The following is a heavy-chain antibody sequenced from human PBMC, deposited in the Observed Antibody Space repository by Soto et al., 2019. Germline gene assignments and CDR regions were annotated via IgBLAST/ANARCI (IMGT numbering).Heavy chain of an antibody. J-gene: IGHJ4*02. D-gene: IGHD3-9*01. CDR3: AKDPSTGPPDC. CDR1: GFMLSSYG. CDR2: IHPSGGST. V-gene: IGHV3-23*01. Sequence: LRLSCAAAGFMLSSYGMSWVRQAPGKGLQWVATIHPSGGSTHYAESVRGRFTISRDNSRDTLYLQMNSLRAEDTAVYYCAKDPSTGPPDCWGQGALVTVSS.